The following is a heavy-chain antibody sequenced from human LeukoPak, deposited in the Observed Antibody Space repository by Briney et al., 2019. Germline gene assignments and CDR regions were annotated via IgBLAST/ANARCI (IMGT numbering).Heavy chain of an antibody. D-gene: IGHD1-14*01. CDR3: ARDISRGGRNPSPYFDY. CDR1: GGSISSTNYY. CDR2: ISYSGST. J-gene: IGHJ4*02. V-gene: IGHV4-39*07. Sequence: PSETLSLTCTVSGGSISSTNYYWAWIRQPPGKGLEWIGSISYSGSTYYNPSLKSRVTMSVDTSKNQFSLRLSSVTAADTAVYYCARDISRGGRNPSPYFDYWGQGILVTVSS.